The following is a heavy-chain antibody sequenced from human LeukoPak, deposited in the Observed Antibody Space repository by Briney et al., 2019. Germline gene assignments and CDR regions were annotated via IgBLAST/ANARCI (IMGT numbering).Heavy chain of an antibody. D-gene: IGHD3-22*01. Sequence: GGSLRLSCAASGFTFSSHWMHWVRQGPGKALVWVSRINSDGSRTIYADSVKGRFTISRDSAKNTLYLQMNSLRAEDTAVYYCAREVGDYYDSSGSFGYWGQGTLVTVSS. CDR1: GFTFSSHW. CDR2: INSDGSRT. V-gene: IGHV3-74*01. CDR3: AREVGDYYDSSGSFGY. J-gene: IGHJ4*02.